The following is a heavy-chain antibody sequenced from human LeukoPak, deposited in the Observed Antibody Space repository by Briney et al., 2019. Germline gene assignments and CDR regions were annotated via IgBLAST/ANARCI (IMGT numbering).Heavy chain of an antibody. D-gene: IGHD5-18*01. CDR1: GGSISSSNW. V-gene: IGHV4-4*02. J-gene: IGHJ4*02. CDR2: IYHSGST. CDR3: ARERIERYTYASSDFDY. Sequence: SETLSLTCAVSGGSISSSNWWSWVRRPPGKGLEWIGEIYHSGSTNYNPSLKSRVTISVDTSKNQFSLKLSSVTATDTALYYCARERIERYTYASSDFDYWGRGTLVTVSS.